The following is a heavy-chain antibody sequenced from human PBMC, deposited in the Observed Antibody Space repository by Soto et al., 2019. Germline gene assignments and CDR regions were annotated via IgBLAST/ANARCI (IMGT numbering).Heavy chain of an antibody. CDR1: GFTFSSYS. D-gene: IGHD2-2*01. CDR2: ISSSSSYI. Sequence: GSLRLSCAASGFTFSSYSMNWVRQAPGKGLEWVSSISSSSSYIYYADSVKGRFTISRDNAKNSLYLQMNSLRAEDTAVYYCARDSTRHYCSSTSCYAPFDYWGQGT. V-gene: IGHV3-21*01. J-gene: IGHJ4*02. CDR3: ARDSTRHYCSSTSCYAPFDY.